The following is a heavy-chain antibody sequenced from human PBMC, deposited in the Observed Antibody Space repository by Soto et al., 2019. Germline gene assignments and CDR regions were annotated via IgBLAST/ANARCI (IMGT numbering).Heavy chain of an antibody. J-gene: IGHJ6*02. D-gene: IGHD3-10*01. V-gene: IGHV5-51*01. CDR2: IYPDDSDT. Sequence: GKGLEWMGIIYPDDSDTRYSPSFQGQVTISADKSISTAYLQWSSLKASDSAMYYCARGRGSGNLYGMDVWGQGTTVTVSS. CDR3: ARGRGSGNLYGMDV.